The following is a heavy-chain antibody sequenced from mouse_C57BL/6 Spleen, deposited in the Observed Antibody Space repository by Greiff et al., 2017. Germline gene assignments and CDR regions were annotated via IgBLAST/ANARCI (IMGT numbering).Heavy chain of an antibody. J-gene: IGHJ1*03. Sequence: QVQLQQPGAELVKPGASVTLSCKASGYTFTSYWMHWVQQRPGRGLEWIGMIDPNSGGTHYNEKFKSTATLTVDKSSSTAYMQLSSLTSEDSAVYYWARWDYCDSYWSFDDWGKGTTVTVSS. CDR1: GYTFTSYW. CDR2: IDPNSGGT. D-gene: IGHD2-4*01. CDR3: ARWDYCDSYWSFDD. V-gene: IGHV1-72*01.